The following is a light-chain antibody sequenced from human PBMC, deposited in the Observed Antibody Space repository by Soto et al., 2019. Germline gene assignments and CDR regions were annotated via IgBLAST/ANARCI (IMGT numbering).Light chain of an antibody. J-gene: IGKJ3*01. CDR3: QPYGSSPEVT. Sequence: EIVLTQSPGTLSLSQGERATLSCSASQSVSSSYLAWYQQKPGQAPRLLIYGASSRATGIPDRFSGSGSGTDFTLTISRLEPEDFAVYYCQPYGSSPEVTFGPGTKVDIK. CDR1: QSVSSSY. V-gene: IGKV3-20*01. CDR2: GAS.